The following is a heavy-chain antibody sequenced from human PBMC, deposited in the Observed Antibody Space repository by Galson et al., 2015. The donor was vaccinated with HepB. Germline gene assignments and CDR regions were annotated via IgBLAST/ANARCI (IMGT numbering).Heavy chain of an antibody. V-gene: IGHV3-23*01. Sequence: SLRLSCAASGFTFSSSAMSWVRQAPGKGLEWVSAISGSGGSTYYADSGKGRFTISRDNSKNTLYLQRNSLRAEDTAVYYCAKVGGGGYYRWEFDYWGQGTLVTVSS. CDR1: GFTFSSSA. J-gene: IGHJ4*02. CDR3: AKVGGGGYYRWEFDY. D-gene: IGHD3-3*01. CDR2: ISGSGGST.